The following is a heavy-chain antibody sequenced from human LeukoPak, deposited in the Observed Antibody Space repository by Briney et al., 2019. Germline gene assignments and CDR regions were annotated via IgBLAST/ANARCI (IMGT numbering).Heavy chain of an antibody. CDR2: IYYSGST. CDR1: GGSISSYY. Sequence: SETLSLTCTVSGGSISSYYWGWIRQPPGKGLEWIGSIYYSGSTYYNPSLKSRVTISVDTSKNQFSLKLSSVTAADTAVYYCARSKYPNETGAFDIWGQGIMVTVSS. CDR3: ARSKYPNETGAFDI. V-gene: IGHV4-39*01. J-gene: IGHJ3*02. D-gene: IGHD2-2*01.